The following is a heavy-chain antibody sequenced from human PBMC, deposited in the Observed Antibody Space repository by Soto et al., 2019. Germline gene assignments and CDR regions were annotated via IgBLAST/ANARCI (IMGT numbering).Heavy chain of an antibody. Sequence: GGSLRLSCAASGFTFSSYAMSWVRQAPGKGLEWVSAISGSGGSTYYADSVKGRFTISRDNSKNTLYLQMNSLRAEGTAVYYCAKDMAMIVVVWDAFDIWGQGTMVTVSS. D-gene: IGHD3-22*01. CDR1: GFTFSSYA. V-gene: IGHV3-23*01. CDR3: AKDMAMIVVVWDAFDI. J-gene: IGHJ3*02. CDR2: ISGSGGST.